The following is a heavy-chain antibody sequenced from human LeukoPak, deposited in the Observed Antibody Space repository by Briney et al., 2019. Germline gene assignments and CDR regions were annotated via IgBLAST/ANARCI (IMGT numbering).Heavy chain of an antibody. CDR2: ISSSSSTI. Sequence: GGSLRLSCAASGFTFSSYGMNWVRPAPGKGLEWVSYISSSSSTIYYADSVKGRFTISRDNAKNSLYLQMNSLRAEDTAVYYCARGVVVVAATPPWFDPWGQGTLVTVSS. D-gene: IGHD2-15*01. CDR3: ARGVVVVAATPPWFDP. CDR1: GFTFSSYG. J-gene: IGHJ5*02. V-gene: IGHV3-48*01.